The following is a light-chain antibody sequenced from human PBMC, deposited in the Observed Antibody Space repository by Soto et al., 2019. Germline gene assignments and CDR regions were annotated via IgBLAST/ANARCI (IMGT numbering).Light chain of an antibody. J-gene: IGLJ2*01. CDR3: QSYDADFVI. CDR2: ENK. V-gene: IGLV6-57*04. CDR1: SGSIANNY. Sequence: NFMLTQPHSVSESPGQTVTISCTRSSGSIANNYVHWYQQRPGSAPTTVIYENKLRPSGGPGRFSGSTDASSNSASLTMSGLKAEDEADYYCQSYDADFVIFGGGTKLTVL.